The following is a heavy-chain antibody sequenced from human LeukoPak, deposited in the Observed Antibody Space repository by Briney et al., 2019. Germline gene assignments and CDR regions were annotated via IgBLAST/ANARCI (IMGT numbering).Heavy chain of an antibody. V-gene: IGHV3-21*06. CDR2: ISSSSSYI. CDR1: GFTFSTYA. Sequence: GGSLRLSCAASGFTFSTYAMTWVRQSPGKGLEWVSFISSSSSYIYYADSVKGRFTISRDNAKNSLFLQMNSLRAEDTAVYYCARAPRAYYYGSGSYWDYWGQGTLVTVSS. J-gene: IGHJ4*02. CDR3: ARAPRAYYYGSGSYWDY. D-gene: IGHD3-10*01.